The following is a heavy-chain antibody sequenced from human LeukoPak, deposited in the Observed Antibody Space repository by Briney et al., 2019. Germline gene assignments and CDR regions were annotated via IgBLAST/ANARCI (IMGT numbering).Heavy chain of an antibody. V-gene: IGHV3-33*01. CDR1: GFTFSCFG. J-gene: IGHJ3*02. CDR2: IWYDGSDK. CDR3: ARTCDAFDI. Sequence: GGSLRLSCAASGFTFSCFGMHWFRQAPGKGLEWVAVIWYDGSDKYYTDSVKGRFTISRDNSKNTLYLQMNSLRAEDTATYYCARTCDAFDIWGQGTMVTVSS.